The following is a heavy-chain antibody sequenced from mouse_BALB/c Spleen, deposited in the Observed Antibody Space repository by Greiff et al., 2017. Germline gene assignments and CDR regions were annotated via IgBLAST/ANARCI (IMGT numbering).Heavy chain of an antibody. CDR1: GFTFSSFG. Sequence: EVKVVESGGGLVQPGGSRKLSCAASGFTFSSFGMHWVRQAPEKGLEWVAYISSGSSTIYYADTVKGRFTISRDNPKNTLFLQMTSLRSEDTAMYYCARSGRGYYPTMDYWGQGTSVTVSS. V-gene: IGHV5-17*02. CDR2: ISSGSSTI. CDR3: ARSGRGYYPTMDY. D-gene: IGHD2-3*01. J-gene: IGHJ4*01.